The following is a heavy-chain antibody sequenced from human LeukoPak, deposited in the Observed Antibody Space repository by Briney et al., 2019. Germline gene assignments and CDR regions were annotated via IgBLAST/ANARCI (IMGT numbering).Heavy chain of an antibody. CDR2: ISAYNGNT. Sequence: ASVKVSCKASGYTFTSYGISWVRQAPGQGLEWMGWISAYNGNTNYAQKLQGRVTMTTDTSTSTAYMELRSLRSDDTAVYYCARGSPYCSSTSCYVGDCWGQGTLVTVSS. J-gene: IGHJ4*02. D-gene: IGHD2-2*01. CDR3: ARGSPYCSSTSCYVGDC. CDR1: GYTFTSYG. V-gene: IGHV1-18*04.